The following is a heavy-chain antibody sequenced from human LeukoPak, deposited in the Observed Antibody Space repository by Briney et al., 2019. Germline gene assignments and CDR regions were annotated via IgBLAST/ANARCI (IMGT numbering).Heavy chain of an antibody. V-gene: IGHV3-23*01. D-gene: IGHD3-10*01. CDR1: AFAFGTYA. Sequence: GSLRLSCAASAFAFGTYAMTWVRQAPGKGLEWVSAISDNGGATYYADSVKGRFTISRDNSNNTLYLQMNSLRAEDAAIYYCAKDRGKFYGSGSYFPPGGDYWGQGTLVTVSS. CDR2: ISDNGGAT. CDR3: AKDRGKFYGSGSYFPPGGDY. J-gene: IGHJ4*02.